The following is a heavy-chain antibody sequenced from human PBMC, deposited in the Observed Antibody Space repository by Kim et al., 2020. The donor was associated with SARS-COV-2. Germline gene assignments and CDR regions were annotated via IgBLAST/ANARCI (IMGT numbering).Heavy chain of an antibody. D-gene: IGHD1-20*01. J-gene: IGHJ4*02. CDR3: ARDLSDNWSFDY. CDR1: GYSFTSNH. V-gene: IGHV1-46*01. Sequence: ASVKVSCKASGYSFTSNHMHWVRQAPGQGLEWMGMLTPNSGATMYAEKFQGRATMTRHTSTSTVYMELTSLTFEDTAVYYCARDLSDNWSFDYWGQGTPVTVSS. CDR2: LTPNSGAT.